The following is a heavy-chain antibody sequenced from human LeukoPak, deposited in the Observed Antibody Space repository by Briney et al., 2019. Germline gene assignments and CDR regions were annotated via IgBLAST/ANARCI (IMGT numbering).Heavy chain of an antibody. Sequence: GGSLRLSCAASGFTFSSYAMHWVRQAPGKGLEWVAVISYGGSNKYYADSVKGRFTISRDNSKNTLYLQMNSMRADDTAVYYCARGAASGYYDSSGPPLYWYFDLLGRGALVTVSS. CDR3: ARGAASGYYDSSGPPLYWYFDL. J-gene: IGHJ2*01. CDR1: GFTFSSYA. D-gene: IGHD3-22*01. CDR2: ISYGGSNK. V-gene: IGHV3-30-3*01.